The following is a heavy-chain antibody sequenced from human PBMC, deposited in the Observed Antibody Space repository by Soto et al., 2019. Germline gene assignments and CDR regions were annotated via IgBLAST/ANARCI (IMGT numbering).Heavy chain of an antibody. D-gene: IGHD5-12*01. CDR1: GGSISSGDYY. J-gene: IGHJ5*02. CDR3: ARGGLVSGYDEESWFDP. Sequence: SETLSLTCTVSGGSISSGDYYWSWIRQPPGKGLEWIGYIYYSGSTYYNPSLKSRVTISVDTSKNQFSLKLSSVTAADTAVYYCARGGLVSGYDEESWFDPWGQGTLVTVSS. V-gene: IGHV4-30-4*01. CDR2: IYYSGST.